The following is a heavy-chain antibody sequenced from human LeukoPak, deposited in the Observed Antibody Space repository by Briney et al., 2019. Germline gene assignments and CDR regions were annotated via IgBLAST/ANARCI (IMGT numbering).Heavy chain of an antibody. D-gene: IGHD6-13*01. CDR2: IYYSGTT. V-gene: IGHV4-30-4*01. CDR1: GGSISSGDYY. Sequence: SETLSLTCTVSGGSISSGDYYWSWIRQPPGKGLEWIGYIYYSGTTYYNPSLKSRVTTSVDTSKNQFSLKRSSVTAADTAVYYCARGWSVYTSSWYPGAFDYWGQGTLVTVSS. J-gene: IGHJ4*02. CDR3: ARGWSVYTSSWYPGAFDY.